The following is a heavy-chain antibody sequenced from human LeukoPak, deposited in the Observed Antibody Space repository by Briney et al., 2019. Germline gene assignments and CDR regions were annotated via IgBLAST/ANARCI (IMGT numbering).Heavy chain of an antibody. V-gene: IGHV1-2*02. CDR2: VNPNSGGT. CDR1: GYTFTGFY. J-gene: IGHJ5*02. CDR3: ATSDLRFGFGDWFDP. Sequence: GASVKVSCKASGYTFTGFYIHWVRQPPGEGPQWMGWVNPNSGGTNYAKKFQGRVTLTRDTSITTAYMELSSLRSDDTAVYYCATSDLRFGFGDWFDPWGQGTLVTVSS. D-gene: IGHD3-10*01.